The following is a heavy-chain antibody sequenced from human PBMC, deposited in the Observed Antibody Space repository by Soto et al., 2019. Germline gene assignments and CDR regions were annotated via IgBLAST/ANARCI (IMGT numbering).Heavy chain of an antibody. J-gene: IGHJ5*02. V-gene: IGHV4-4*07. CDR3: VRDGTKTLRDWFDP. D-gene: IGHD1-1*01. CDR2: IYATGTT. CDR1: GASISSSY. Sequence: SETLSLTCTVSGASISSSYWSWIRQSAGKGLEWIGRIYATGTTDYNPSLKSRVMMSVDTSKKQFSLKLRSVTAADTAVYYCVRDGTKTLRDWFDPWGQGISVTVSS.